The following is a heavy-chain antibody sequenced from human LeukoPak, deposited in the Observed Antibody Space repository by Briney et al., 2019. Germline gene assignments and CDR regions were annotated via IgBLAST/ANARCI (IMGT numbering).Heavy chain of an antibody. V-gene: IGHV4-39*02. CDR1: GGSISGSSYY. Sequence: SETLSLTCSVSGGSISGSSYYWGWIRQPPGKGLEWIGNIYYSGSTYYNPSLKSRVTISVDTSKNQFSLKLTSVTAADTAVYYCAKDLLPSNVLLWFGASDYYYGMDVWGQGTTVTVSS. D-gene: IGHD3-10*01. CDR2: IYYSGST. CDR3: AKDLLPSNVLLWFGASDYYYGMDV. J-gene: IGHJ6*02.